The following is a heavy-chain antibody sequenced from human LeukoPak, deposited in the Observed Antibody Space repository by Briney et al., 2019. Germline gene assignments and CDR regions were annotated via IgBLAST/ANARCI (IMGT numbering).Heavy chain of an antibody. CDR1: GYTFTGYY. J-gene: IGHJ4*02. CDR3: ASESEAYSSSWYLPFGY. Sequence: ASVKVSCKASGYTFTGYYMHWVRQAPGQGLEWMGWINPNSGGTNYAQKFQGRVTMTRDTSISTAYMELSRLRSDDTAVYYCASESEAYSSSWYLPFGYWGQGTLVTVSS. D-gene: IGHD6-13*01. V-gene: IGHV1-2*02. CDR2: INPNSGGT.